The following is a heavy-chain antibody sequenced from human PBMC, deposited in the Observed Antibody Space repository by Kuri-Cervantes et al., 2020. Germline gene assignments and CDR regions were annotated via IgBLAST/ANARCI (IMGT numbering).Heavy chain of an antibody. D-gene: IGHD5-12*01. CDR3: ARDEVATKNAFDI. CDR1: GVTFRSYA. Sequence: GESLRLCCAASGVTFRSYAMSWVRQAPGKGLQWVSAISGSGGSTYYADSVKGRFTISRDNSKNTLYLQMNSLRAEDTAVYYCARDEVATKNAFDIWGQGTMVTVSS. CDR2: ISGSGGST. V-gene: IGHV3-23*01. J-gene: IGHJ3*02.